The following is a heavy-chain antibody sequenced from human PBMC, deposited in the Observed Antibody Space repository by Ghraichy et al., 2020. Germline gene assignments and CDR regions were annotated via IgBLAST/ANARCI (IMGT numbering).Heavy chain of an antibody. D-gene: IGHD1-1*01. CDR1: GGSISRYY. Sequence: LNISCTVSGGSISRYYWSWIRQPPGKGLEWIGYIYYSGSTNYNPSLKSRVTISVDTSKNQFSLKLSSVTAADTAGYYCARVQLGRLDYWGQGTLVTVSS. V-gene: IGHV4-59*01. CDR2: IYYSGST. J-gene: IGHJ4*02. CDR3: ARVQLGRLDY.